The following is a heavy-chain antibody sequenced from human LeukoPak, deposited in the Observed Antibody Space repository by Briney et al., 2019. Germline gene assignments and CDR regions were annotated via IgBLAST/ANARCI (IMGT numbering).Heavy chain of an antibody. V-gene: IGHV1-18*04. CDR1: GYTFTGYH. J-gene: IGHJ4*02. D-gene: IGHD3-22*01. Sequence: ASVKVSCKASGYTFTGYHMHWVRQAPGQGLEWMGWISAYNGNTNYAQKLQGRVTMTTDTSTSTAYMELRSLRSDDTAVYYCARERRYYDSSGYYYPPLDYWGQGTLVTVSS. CDR3: ARERRYYDSSGYYYPPLDY. CDR2: ISAYNGNT.